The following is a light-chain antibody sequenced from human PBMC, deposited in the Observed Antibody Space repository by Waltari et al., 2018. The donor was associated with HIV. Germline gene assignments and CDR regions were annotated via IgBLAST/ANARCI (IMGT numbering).Light chain of an antibody. CDR2: AAS. CDR1: QDISNY. J-gene: IGKJ3*01. CDR3: QQYDNLLFT. V-gene: IGKV1-33*01. Sequence: DIQMTQSPSSLSASVGDSVTITCQASQDISNYLNWYQQKTGKAPKLLIYAASNLETGVPSRFSGSGSGTDFTFTISSLQPEDIATYYCQQYDNLLFTVGPGTKVDIK.